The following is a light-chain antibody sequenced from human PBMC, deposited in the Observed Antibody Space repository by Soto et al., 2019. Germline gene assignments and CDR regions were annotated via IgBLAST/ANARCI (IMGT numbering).Light chain of an antibody. Sequence: QSVLTQPASVSGSPGLSITISCTGTSSDVGGYNYVSWYQQHPGKAPKLMIYDVSNRPSGVSNRFSGSKSGNTASLTISGLQAEDEADYYCSSYTSSSTPFYVFGTGTRSPS. CDR1: SSDVGGYNY. V-gene: IGLV2-14*01. CDR2: DVS. CDR3: SSYTSSSTPFYV. J-gene: IGLJ1*01.